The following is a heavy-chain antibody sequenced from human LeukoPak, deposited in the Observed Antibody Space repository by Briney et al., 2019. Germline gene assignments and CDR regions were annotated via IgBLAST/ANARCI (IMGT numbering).Heavy chain of an antibody. CDR2: ISAHNGDT. J-gene: IGHJ4*02. V-gene: IGHV1-18*04. Sequence: ASVKVSCKASGYTFTGYYMHWVRQAPGQGLEWMGWISAHNGDTNYAQKFQGRVTMTTDASITTAYMELRSLRSDDTAVYYCARPFSSSWYDFDYWGQGTLVTVSS. CDR3: ARPFSSSWYDFDY. CDR1: GYTFTGYY. D-gene: IGHD6-13*01.